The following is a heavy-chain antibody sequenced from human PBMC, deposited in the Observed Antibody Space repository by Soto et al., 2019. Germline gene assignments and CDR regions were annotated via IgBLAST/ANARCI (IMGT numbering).Heavy chain of an antibody. CDR2: ISAYNGNT. CDR1: GYTFTSYG. CDR3: ARDLRRAIAAAQAAYYYGMDV. Sequence: ASVKVSCKASGYTFTSYGISWVRQAPGQGLEWMGWISAYNGNTNYAQKLQGRVTMTTDTSTSTAYMELRGLRSDDTAVYYCARDLRRAIAAAQAAYYYGMDVWGQGTTVTVSS. V-gene: IGHV1-18*04. D-gene: IGHD6-13*01. J-gene: IGHJ6*02.